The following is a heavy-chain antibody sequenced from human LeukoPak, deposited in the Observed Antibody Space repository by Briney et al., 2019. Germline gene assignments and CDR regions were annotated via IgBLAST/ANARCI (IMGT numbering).Heavy chain of an antibody. D-gene: IGHD1-26*01. Sequence: PGGSLRLSCAASEFTFSTYCMHWVRQAPGKGLVWVSRINSDGTNTDYADSVKGRFTISRDNAKNTLYMQMNSLRVDDTAVYYCVREASGVSSSAFDVWGQGTMVTLSS. CDR2: INSDGTNT. CDR3: VREASGVSSSAFDV. V-gene: IGHV3-74*01. CDR1: EFTFSTYC. J-gene: IGHJ3*01.